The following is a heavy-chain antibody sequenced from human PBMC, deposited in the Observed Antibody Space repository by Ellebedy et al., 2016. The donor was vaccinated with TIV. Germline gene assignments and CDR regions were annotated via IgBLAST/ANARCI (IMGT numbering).Heavy chain of an antibody. CDR2: INPDTGDT. J-gene: IGHJ6*02. CDR3: ARGCSSTSCSGDYYYGMTV. V-gene: IGHV1-2*02. D-gene: IGHD2-2*01. Sequence: ASVKVSCKASGYTFTGYYMHWVRQAPGQGLAWMGWINPDTGDTNYAQKLQGRVTMTRDTSITTAYMGLSRLRSDDTAMYYCARGCSSTSCSGDYYYGMTVWGQGTTVTVSS. CDR1: GYTFTGYY.